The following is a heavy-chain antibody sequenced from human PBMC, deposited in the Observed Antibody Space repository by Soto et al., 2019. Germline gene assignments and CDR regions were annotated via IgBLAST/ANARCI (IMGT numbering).Heavy chain of an antibody. CDR1: GGSFNGYY. D-gene: IGHD3-9*01. CDR3: ARQGNYDILTYYFDY. Sequence: SETLSLTCAVYGGSFNGYYWSWIRQPPGKGLEWIGEINHSGSTNYNPSLKSRVTISVDTSKKQFSLKLSSVTAADTAVYYCARQGNYDILTYYFDYWGQGTLVTVS. V-gene: IGHV4-34*01. J-gene: IGHJ4*02. CDR2: INHSGST.